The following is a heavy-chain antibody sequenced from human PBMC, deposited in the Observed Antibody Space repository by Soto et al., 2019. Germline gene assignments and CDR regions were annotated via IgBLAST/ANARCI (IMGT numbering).Heavy chain of an antibody. J-gene: IGHJ1*01. CDR3: AKDQAAAGTISRYFQH. Sequence: PGGSXXLSCAASGFSFSTYAMSWVRQAPGKGLEWVSGISGSGGTTYYADSVKGRITISRDNSKNTLYLQVNSLRAEDTSLYYCAKDQAAAGTISRYFQHWGQGTLVTVSS. D-gene: IGHD6-13*01. CDR2: ISGSGGTT. CDR1: GFSFSTYA. V-gene: IGHV3-23*01.